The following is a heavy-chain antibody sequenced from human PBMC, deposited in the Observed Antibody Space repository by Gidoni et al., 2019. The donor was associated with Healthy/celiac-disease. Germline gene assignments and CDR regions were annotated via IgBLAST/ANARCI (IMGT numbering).Heavy chain of an antibody. CDR3: ARGTYYDILTGLNWFDP. J-gene: IGHJ5*02. D-gene: IGHD3-9*01. CDR2: INSDWRST. Sequence: EVQLVESGGGLVQPGGSLRLSCSSSGFTFSTYWMHWVRQAPGKCLMWVSRINSDWRSTSYADSVKGRFTISRDNAKNTLYLQMNSLRAEDTAVYYCARGTYYDILTGLNWFDPWGQGTLVTVSS. V-gene: IGHV3-74*01. CDR1: GFTFSTYW.